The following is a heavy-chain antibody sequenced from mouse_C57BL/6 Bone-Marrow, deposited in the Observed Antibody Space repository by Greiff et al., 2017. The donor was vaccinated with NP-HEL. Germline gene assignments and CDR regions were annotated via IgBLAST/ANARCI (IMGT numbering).Heavy chain of an antibody. D-gene: IGHD1-1*01. J-gene: IGHJ2*01. V-gene: IGHV1-76*01. Sequence: QVQLQQSGAELVRPGASVTLSCKASGYTFTDYYINWVKQRPGQGLEWIARIYPGSGNNYYNEKFKGKATLTAEKSSSTAYMQLSSLTSEDSSVYFCARSLYKTTVVYFDYWGQGTTLTVSS. CDR1: GYTFTDYY. CDR3: ARSLYKTTVVYFDY. CDR2: IYPGSGNN.